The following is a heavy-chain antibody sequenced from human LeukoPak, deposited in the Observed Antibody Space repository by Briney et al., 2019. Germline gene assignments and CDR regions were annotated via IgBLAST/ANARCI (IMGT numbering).Heavy chain of an antibody. J-gene: IGHJ4*02. CDR3: ARDYGGSSPFDY. D-gene: IGHD2-15*01. CDR1: GFTFSSYE. V-gene: IGHV3-48*03. CDR2: IGSSGSTI. Sequence: GGSLRLSCAASGFTFSSYEMHWVRQAPGKGLEWFSYIGSSGSTIYYADSVKGRFTISRDNAKNSLYLQMNSLRAEDTAVYYCARDYGGSSPFDYWGQGTLVTVSS.